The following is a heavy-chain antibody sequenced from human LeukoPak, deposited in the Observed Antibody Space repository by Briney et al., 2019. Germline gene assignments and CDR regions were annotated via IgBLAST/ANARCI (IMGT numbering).Heavy chain of an antibody. CDR1: GFTFSLYS. D-gene: IGHD3-16*01. V-gene: IGHV3-48*02. CDR2: IRRSGDAI. Sequence: PGGSLRLSCAASGFTFSLYSMNWVRQAPGKGLEWLSYIRRSGDAIFYADSVKGRFTISRDNAKNLLFLQMNSLRDEDTAVYYCARDGGQGEARNAFDVWGQGTMVTVSS. J-gene: IGHJ3*01. CDR3: ARDGGQGEARNAFDV.